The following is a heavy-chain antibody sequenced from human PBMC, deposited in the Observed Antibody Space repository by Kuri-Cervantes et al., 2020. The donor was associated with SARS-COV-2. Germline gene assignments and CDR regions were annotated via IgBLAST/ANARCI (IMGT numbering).Heavy chain of an antibody. CDR2: FDPEYGEI. CDR1: GYTVTELS. V-gene: IGHV1-24*01. D-gene: IGHD3-22*01. Sequence: ASVKVSCKVSGYTVTELSMHWVRQAPGKGLEWMGGFDPEYGEIIYAQKFQGRVTMTEDTSTDTEYMELSSLRSDDMAVYYCATVDYDSYGYSWHFDSWGHGTLVTVSS. CDR3: ATVDYDSYGYSWHFDS. J-gene: IGHJ4*01.